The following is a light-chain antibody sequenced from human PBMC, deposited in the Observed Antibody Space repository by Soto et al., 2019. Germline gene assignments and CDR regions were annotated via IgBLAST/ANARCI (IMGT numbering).Light chain of an antibody. CDR3: HQRSKRDPIT. V-gene: IGKV3D-20*02. CDR2: GAS. J-gene: IGKJ5*01. CDR1: QSFIISY. Sequence: EIVLTPSPGTLSLSPQERAPLSCRASQSFIISYLAWYQQKPAQTPRLLIYGASSRAPGIADRFSSSGSGTDYSPTISRLQPEEFAVNYCHQRSKRDPITFGQGSGLE.